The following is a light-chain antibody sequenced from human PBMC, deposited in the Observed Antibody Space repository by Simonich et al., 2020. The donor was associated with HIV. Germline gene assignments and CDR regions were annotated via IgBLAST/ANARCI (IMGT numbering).Light chain of an antibody. Sequence: DIVMTQSPDSLAVSLGERATIHCKSSRHILYSSNNKNYLAWYQQKPGQPPNLLIYWSATRESGVPDRFSASGSGTDFTLSISSLQAEDVAVYYCQQYYSTPPTFGQGTKVEIK. CDR1: RHILYSSNNKNY. CDR3: QQYYSTPPT. CDR2: WSA. J-gene: IGKJ1*01. V-gene: IGKV4-1*01.